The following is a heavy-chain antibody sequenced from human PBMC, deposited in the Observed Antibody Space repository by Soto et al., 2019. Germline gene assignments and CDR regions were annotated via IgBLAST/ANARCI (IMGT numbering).Heavy chain of an antibody. CDR1: GYTFTIYG. CDR2: IIPIFGTA. Sequence: SSVKVSCKSSGYTFTIYGISWVRQAPGQGLEWMGGIIPIFGTANYAQKFQGRFTITADESTSTAYMELSSLRSEDTAVYYCARAGKSSSPYYDYYGMDVWRQGTTVTVSS. CDR3: ARAGKSSSPYYDYYGMDV. J-gene: IGHJ6*02. D-gene: IGHD6-13*01. V-gene: IGHV1-69*01.